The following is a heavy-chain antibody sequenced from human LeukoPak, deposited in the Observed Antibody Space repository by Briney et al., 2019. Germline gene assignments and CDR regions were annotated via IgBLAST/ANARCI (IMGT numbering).Heavy chain of an antibody. Sequence: GGSLRLSCAASGFTFSTYAMHWVRQAPGKGLEWVAVISYDGSNKYYADSVKGRFTISRDNSKDTLYLQMNSLRAEDTAVYYCARGRRNIVVVTAVDYWGQGTLVTVSS. D-gene: IGHD2-21*02. J-gene: IGHJ4*02. V-gene: IGHV3-30*04. CDR3: ARGRRNIVVVTAVDY. CDR1: GFTFSTYA. CDR2: ISYDGSNK.